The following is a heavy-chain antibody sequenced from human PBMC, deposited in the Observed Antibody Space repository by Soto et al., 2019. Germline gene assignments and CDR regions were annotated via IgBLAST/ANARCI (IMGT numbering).Heavy chain of an antibody. CDR3: ARVRPLRDCTRTSCLGAFDI. Sequence: EEQLLESGGGLVRPGGSLRLSCAASGFTFRSYAMSWVRQAPGKGREWVSAITASADTTYYADSVKGRFTISRDNSKNTMYVRMNSLRGEDTAVYYCARVRPLRDCTRTSCLGAFDIWGQGTMVTVS. D-gene: IGHD2-2*01. J-gene: IGHJ3*02. CDR1: GFTFRSYA. V-gene: IGHV3-23*01. CDR2: ITASADTT.